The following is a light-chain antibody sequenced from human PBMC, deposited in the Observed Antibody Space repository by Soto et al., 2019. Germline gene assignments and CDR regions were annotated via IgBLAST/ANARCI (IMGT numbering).Light chain of an antibody. J-gene: IGLJ2*01. CDR3: SSHTFGSIVV. CDR2: DVT. CDR1: SSYIGAYNY. V-gene: IGLV2-14*03. Sequence: QSALAQPASVSGSLGQSITISCTTTSSYIGAYNYVSWYQQHTGKAPKLIIYDVTSRPSGVSNRFSGSKSGNTASLTISGLQAEDEADYFCSSHTFGSIVVFGGGTKLTVL.